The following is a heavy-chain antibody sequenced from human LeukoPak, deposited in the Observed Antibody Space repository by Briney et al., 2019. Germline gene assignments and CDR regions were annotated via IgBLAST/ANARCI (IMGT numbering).Heavy chain of an antibody. J-gene: IGHJ4*02. CDR3: ARALTMVRGPLDY. CDR2: SNHSGST. Sequence: SETLSLTCAVYGGSFSCDYWRSIRQPPGKGLEWIGESNHSGSTNYNPSLKSRVTISVDTSKNQFSLKLSSVTAADTAVYYCARALTMVRGPLDYWGQGTLVTVSS. CDR1: GGSFSCDY. V-gene: IGHV4-34*01. D-gene: IGHD3-10*01.